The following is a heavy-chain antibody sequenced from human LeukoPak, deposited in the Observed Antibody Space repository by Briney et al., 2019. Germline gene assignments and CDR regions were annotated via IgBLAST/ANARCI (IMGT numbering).Heavy chain of an antibody. J-gene: IGHJ4*02. CDR2: INAGNGNT. Sequence: PVASVKVSCKASGYTFTSYAMHWVRQAPGQRLEWMGWINAGNGNTKYSQKFQGRVTITRDTSASTAYTELRSLRSDDTAVYYCARDPYDFLTGHYSGSGGDYWGQGTLVTVSS. CDR1: GYTFTSYA. D-gene: IGHD3-9*01. V-gene: IGHV1-3*01. CDR3: ARDPYDFLTGHYSGSGGDY.